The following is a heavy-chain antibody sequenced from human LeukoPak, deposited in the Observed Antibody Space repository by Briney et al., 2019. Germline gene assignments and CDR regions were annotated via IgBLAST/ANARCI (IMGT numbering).Heavy chain of an antibody. CDR1: GYTFTGYY. CDR3: ARDPYGSGSYYPY. J-gene: IGHJ4*02. Sequence: ASVKVSCKASGYTFTGYYMHWVRQAPGQGLEWMGWINPNSGGTNYAQKLQGRVTMTTDTSTSTAYMELRSLRSDDTAVYYCARDPYGSGSYYPYWGQGTLVTVSS. V-gene: IGHV1-2*02. CDR2: INPNSGGT. D-gene: IGHD3-10*01.